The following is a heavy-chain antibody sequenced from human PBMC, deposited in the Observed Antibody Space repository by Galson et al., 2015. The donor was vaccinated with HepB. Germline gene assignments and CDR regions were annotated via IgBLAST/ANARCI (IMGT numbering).Heavy chain of an antibody. CDR3: ARGLPIDFWSGYHSPYYFDY. CDR1: GGTFSSYA. CDR2: IIPIFGTA. J-gene: IGHJ4*02. D-gene: IGHD3-3*01. V-gene: IGHV1-69*13. Sequence: SVKVSCKASGGTFSSYAISWVRQAPGQGLEWMGGIIPIFGTANYAQKFQGRVTITADESTSTAYMELSSLRSEDTAVYYCARGLPIDFWSGYHSPYYFDYWGQGTLVTVSS.